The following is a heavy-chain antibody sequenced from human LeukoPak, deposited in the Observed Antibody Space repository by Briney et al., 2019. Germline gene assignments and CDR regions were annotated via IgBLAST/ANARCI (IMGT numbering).Heavy chain of an antibody. V-gene: IGHV3-9*01. D-gene: IGHD5-12*01. CDR3: AKSAATIILYYFDY. Sequence: GGSLRLSCAASGFTFDDYAMHWVRHAPGKGLEWVSGISWNSGSIGYADSVKGRFTISRDNAKNSLYLQMNSLRAEDTALYYCAKSAATIILYYFDYWGQGTLVTVSS. J-gene: IGHJ4*02. CDR2: ISWNSGSI. CDR1: GFTFDDYA.